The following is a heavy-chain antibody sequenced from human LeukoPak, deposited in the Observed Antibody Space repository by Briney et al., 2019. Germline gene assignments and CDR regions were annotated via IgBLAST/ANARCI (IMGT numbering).Heavy chain of an antibody. CDR1: GYTFTDYS. D-gene: IGHD2-15*01. J-gene: IGHJ5*02. V-gene: IGHV1-2*02. Sequence: GASVKVSCKASGYTFTDYSIHWVRQAPGQGLEWMGWINPNSGGTNYAQKFQGRVTMTRDTSISTAYMELSRLRSDDTAVYYCAREGRVVVAATLRNWFDPWGQGTLVTVSS. CDR3: AREGRVVVAATLRNWFDP. CDR2: INPNSGGT.